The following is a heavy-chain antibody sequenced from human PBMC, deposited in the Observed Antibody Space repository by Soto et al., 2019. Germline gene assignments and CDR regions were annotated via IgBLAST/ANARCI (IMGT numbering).Heavy chain of an antibody. CDR3: AGGAAASA. V-gene: IGHV1-18*01. CDR2: ISTYTGMT. J-gene: IGHJ5*02. CDR1: NYTFTSYG. Sequence: QAQLVQSGAEVKQPGASVKVSCKASNYTFTSYGMSWVRQAPGQGLEWMGWISTYTGMTNYAQKFQGRVTMTTDTPTATVYVALRGLTTNATALYYCAGGAAASAWGQGILVTVSS. D-gene: IGHD6-25*01.